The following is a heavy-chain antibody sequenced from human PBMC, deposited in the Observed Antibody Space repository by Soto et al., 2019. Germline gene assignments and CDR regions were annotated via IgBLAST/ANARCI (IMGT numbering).Heavy chain of an antibody. CDR1: GFTFSTDW. J-gene: IGHJ5*02. D-gene: IGHD1-20*01. CDR3: AGEHRYHFDP. Sequence: EVQLVESGGGLVQPGGSLRLSCAASGFTFSTDWMSWVRQAPGKWLEWVATITSDGSAQYYVDSVKGRFTISRDNARNSLYLQMNSLRADDTAVYYCAGEHRYHFDPWGQGTLVTVSS. V-gene: IGHV3-7*01. CDR2: ITSDGSAQ.